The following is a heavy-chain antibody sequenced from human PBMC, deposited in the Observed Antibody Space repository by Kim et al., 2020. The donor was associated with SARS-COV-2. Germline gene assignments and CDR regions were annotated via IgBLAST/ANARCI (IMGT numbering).Heavy chain of an antibody. Sequence: DSVTGRFSISRDNSKNTMYLQMNSLRAEDTAVYYCARVPSYGSGSFYFDYWGQGTLVTVSS. D-gene: IGHD3-10*01. CDR3: ARVPSYGSGSFYFDY. V-gene: IGHV3-30*07. J-gene: IGHJ4*02.